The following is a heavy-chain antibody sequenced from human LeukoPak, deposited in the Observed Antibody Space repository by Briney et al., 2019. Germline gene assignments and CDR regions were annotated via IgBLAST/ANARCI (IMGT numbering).Heavy chain of an antibody. D-gene: IGHD3-9*01. V-gene: IGHV4-34*01. CDR2: INHSGGA. CDR3: ARIMGDYNILTGLYLNYNFDY. Sequence: PSETLSLTCAVSGGSFSGYYWTWIRQPPGKGLEWIGEINHSGGANYNPSLKSRVTMSVDTSKNQVSLKLRSGTAADTAVYYCARIMGDYNILTGLYLNYNFDYWGQGTLVTVSS. CDR1: GGSFSGYY. J-gene: IGHJ4*02.